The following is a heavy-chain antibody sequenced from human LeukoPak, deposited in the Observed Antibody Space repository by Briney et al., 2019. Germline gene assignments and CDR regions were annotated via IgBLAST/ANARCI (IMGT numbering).Heavy chain of an antibody. V-gene: IGHV1-46*01. CDR2: INPSGGST. CDR1: GYTFTSYY. Sequence: ASVTVSCKASGYTFTSYYMHWVRQAPGQGLEWMGIINPSGGSTSYAQKFQGRVTMTRDTSTSTVYMELSSPRSEDTAVYYCARVLYSSGWLAQIDYWGQGTLVTVSS. D-gene: IGHD6-19*01. J-gene: IGHJ4*02. CDR3: ARVLYSSGWLAQIDY.